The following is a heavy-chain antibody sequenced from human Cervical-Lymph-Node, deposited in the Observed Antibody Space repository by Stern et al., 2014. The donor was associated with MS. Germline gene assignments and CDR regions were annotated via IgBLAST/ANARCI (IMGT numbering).Heavy chain of an antibody. CDR1: GYTFTEYA. J-gene: IGHJ3*01. D-gene: IGHD7-27*01. V-gene: IGHV1-18*01. Sequence: VQLVESGAEVKKPGASVRVSCKASGYTFTEYAISWVRQAPGQGLEWMGWIGTNIGNTNYAQRVQGRLTLATDTSTNTVYMELSSLRSDDTAMYYCRAGADAFDVWGQGTMVTVSS. CDR3: RAGADAFDV. CDR2: IGTNIGNT.